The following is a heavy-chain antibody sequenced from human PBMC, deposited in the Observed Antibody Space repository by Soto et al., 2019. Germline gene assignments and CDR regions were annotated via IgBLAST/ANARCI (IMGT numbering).Heavy chain of an antibody. J-gene: IGHJ4*02. CDR1: GYSFTGYY. Sequence: VSSVKVGRNACGYSFTGYYMHWVRQAPGQGLEWMGWINPHSGGTNYAQKCQGRVTMTRDTSISTAYMELSRLRSDDTAVYYCARDVEDIVLMVYARPVWGQGTLVTVS. CDR3: ARDVEDIVLMVYARPV. CDR2: INPHSGGT. D-gene: IGHD2-8*01. V-gene: IGHV1-2*02.